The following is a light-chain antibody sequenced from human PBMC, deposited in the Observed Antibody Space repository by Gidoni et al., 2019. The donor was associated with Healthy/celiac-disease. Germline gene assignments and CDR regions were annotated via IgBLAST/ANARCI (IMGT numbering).Light chain of an antibody. CDR1: QSVSSSY. CDR2: GAS. J-gene: IGKJ4*01. V-gene: IGKV3-20*01. CDR3: QQYGSSPPLT. Sequence: EIVLTQYPGPLSLSPGERATLSCRASQSVSSSYVAWYQQKPGQAPRLLIYGASSRATGIPDRFSGSGSGTDFTLTISRLEPEDFAVYYCQQYGSSPPLTFGGGTKVEIK.